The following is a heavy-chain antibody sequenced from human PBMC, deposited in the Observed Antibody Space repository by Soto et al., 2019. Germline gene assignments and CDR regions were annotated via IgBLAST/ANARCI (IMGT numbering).Heavy chain of an antibody. J-gene: IGHJ6*01. CDR2: INAGNGNT. CDR1: GYTFTSYA. CDR3: ASSIEGGYDFWSGYHYYYYGMDV. Sequence: ASVKVSCKASGYTFTSYAMHWVRHAPGQRLELMGSINAGNGNTKYSQKFQGRVTITRDTSARTAYMELSRLRSEDTAVYYCASSIEGGYDFWSGYHYYYYGMDVWGQGTTVPVSS. V-gene: IGHV1-3*01. D-gene: IGHD3-3*01.